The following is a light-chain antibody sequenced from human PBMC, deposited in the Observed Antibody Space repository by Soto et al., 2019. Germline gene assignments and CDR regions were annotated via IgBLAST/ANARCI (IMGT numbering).Light chain of an antibody. CDR1: SSDVGGYDY. V-gene: IGLV2-14*03. Sequence: QSALTQPASVSGSPGQSITISCTGTSSDVGGYDYVSWYQQHPGKAPKLMIYGVSNRPSGVSNCFSGSKSGNTASLTISGLQAEDEADYYCSSYTNSITHVFGGGTKLTVL. J-gene: IGLJ3*02. CDR3: SSYTNSITHV. CDR2: GVS.